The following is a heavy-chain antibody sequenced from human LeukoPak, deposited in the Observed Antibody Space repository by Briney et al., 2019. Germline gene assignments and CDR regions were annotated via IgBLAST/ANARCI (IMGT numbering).Heavy chain of an antibody. CDR1: GYTFTSYG. Sequence: ASVKVSCKASGYTFTSYGISWVRQAPGQGLEWMGWISAYNGNTNYAQKLQGRVTMTTDTSTSTAYMELRSLRSDDTAVYYRAKIFLAVVTCDAFCFLGQGTMVTVSS. D-gene: IGHD4-23*01. J-gene: IGHJ3*01. CDR3: AKIFLAVVTCDAFCF. CDR2: ISAYNGNT. V-gene: IGHV1-18*01.